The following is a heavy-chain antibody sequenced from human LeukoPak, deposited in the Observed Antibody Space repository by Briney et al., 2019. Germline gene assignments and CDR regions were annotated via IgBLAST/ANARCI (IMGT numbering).Heavy chain of an antibody. J-gene: IGHJ4*02. CDR2: ISSSSYI. CDR3: ARALEYSSSLDY. Sequence: GGSLRLSCAASGFTFSNYSMNWARQAPGKGLEWVSSISSSSYIYYADSVKGRFTISRDNAKNSLYLQMNSLRAEDTAVYYCARALEYSSSLDYWGQGTLVTVSS. CDR1: GFTFSNYS. V-gene: IGHV3-21*01. D-gene: IGHD6-6*01.